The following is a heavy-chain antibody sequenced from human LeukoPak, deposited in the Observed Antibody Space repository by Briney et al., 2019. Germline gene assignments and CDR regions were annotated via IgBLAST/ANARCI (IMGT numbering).Heavy chain of an antibody. V-gene: IGHV3-23*01. CDR2: ISTSGGSS. CDR1: GFTFSSYA. D-gene: IGHD1-26*01. J-gene: IGHJ4*02. CDR3: AKYLGAGSGPYPFDY. Sequence: GGSLRLSCAASGFTFSSYAMSWVRQAPGKGLEWVSAISTSGGSSYYADSVKGRFAISRDNSKNTLYLQMNSLRAEDPAVYYCAKYLGAGSGPYPFDYWGQGTLVTVSS.